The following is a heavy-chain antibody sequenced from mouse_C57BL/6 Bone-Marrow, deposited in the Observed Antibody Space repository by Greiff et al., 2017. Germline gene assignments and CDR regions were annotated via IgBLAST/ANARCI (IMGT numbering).Heavy chain of an antibody. CDR2: IDPEDGDT. CDR3: TIISPYYGSSPSWYFDV. D-gene: IGHD1-1*01. Sequence: EVQRVESGAELVRPGASVKLSCTASGFNIKDYYMHWVKQRPEQGLEWIGRIDPEDGDTEYAPKFQGKATMTAATSSNTAYLQLSSLTSEDTAVYYCTIISPYYGSSPSWYFDVWGTGTTVTVSS. CDR1: GFNIKDYY. J-gene: IGHJ1*03. V-gene: IGHV14-1*01.